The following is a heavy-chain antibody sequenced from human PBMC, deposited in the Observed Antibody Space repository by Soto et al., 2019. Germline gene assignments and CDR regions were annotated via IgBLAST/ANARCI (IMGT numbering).Heavy chain of an antibody. Sequence: QVDLVQSGAEVKKAGSSVKVSCKAPGGTFKNNGISWVRQAPGQGLEWMGGIIPVFGTTNYAQKFQGRLTIAADDFTSTVYMELSRLRYEDTAVYYCARENGVAVATILYYFDYWGPGTLVTVSS. V-gene: IGHV1-69*01. J-gene: IGHJ4*02. D-gene: IGHD5-12*01. CDR2: IIPVFGTT. CDR3: ARENGVAVATILYYFDY. CDR1: GGTFKNNG.